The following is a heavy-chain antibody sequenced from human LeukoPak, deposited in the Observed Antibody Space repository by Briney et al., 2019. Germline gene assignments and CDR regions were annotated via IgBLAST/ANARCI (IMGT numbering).Heavy chain of an antibody. CDR3: AKGVAMGYYGSGSPVDY. CDR1: GFTFSTYA. J-gene: IGHJ4*02. V-gene: IGHV3-23*01. Sequence: PGGSLRLSCAASGFTFSTYAMSWVRQAPGKGLEGVSAISGSGGSTYYADSVKGRLTISRDNSKNTSYLQMNSLRADDTAVYYCAKGVAMGYYGSGSPVDYCGQGTLVTVSS. D-gene: IGHD3-10*01. CDR2: ISGSGGST.